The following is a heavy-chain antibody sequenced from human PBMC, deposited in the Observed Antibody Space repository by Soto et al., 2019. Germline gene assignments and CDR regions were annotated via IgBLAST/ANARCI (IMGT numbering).Heavy chain of an antibody. D-gene: IGHD6-19*01. J-gene: IGHJ6*02. Sequence: GESLKISCKGSGYSFASYWIGWVRQMPGKGLEWMGIIYPGDSDTRYSPSFQGQVTISADKSISTAYLQWSSLQASGTAMYYCARGVSIAVAGTVYYYGMDVWGQGTTVTVS. CDR3: ARGVSIAVAGTVYYYGMDV. V-gene: IGHV5-51*01. CDR2: IYPGDSDT. CDR1: GYSFASYW.